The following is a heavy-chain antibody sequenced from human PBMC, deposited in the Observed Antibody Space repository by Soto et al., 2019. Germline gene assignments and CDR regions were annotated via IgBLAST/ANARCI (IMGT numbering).Heavy chain of an antibody. J-gene: IGHJ4*02. D-gene: IGHD3-9*01. CDR1: GDTFDIYG. Sequence: QVELVQSGAEVKKPGSSVKVSCKASGDTFDIYGFNWVRQAPGEGLEWMGVISYDGSIEFYADSVKGRFTISRDDFKNTMFLQMGSLRVEDTAVYYCARGLRDFDWRLPFGYWGQGTLVTVSS. CDR3: ARGLRDFDWRLPFGY. V-gene: IGHV3-30*15. CDR2: ISYDGSIE.